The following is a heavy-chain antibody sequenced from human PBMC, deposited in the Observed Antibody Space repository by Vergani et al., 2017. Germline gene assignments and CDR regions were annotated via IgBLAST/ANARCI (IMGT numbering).Heavy chain of an antibody. Sequence: EVMLVQSGAEVKKPGESLKISCKYSESSFISNEIAWVRQMSGKGLQWMGNINPIDSKIAYSPSFQGQAIMSLDKSITTAYLQWRSLKASDTAMYYCARPRNEWELAPDAFDIWGQGTMVTVSS. CDR1: ESSFISNE. J-gene: IGHJ3*02. D-gene: IGHD1-26*01. CDR2: INPIDSKI. CDR3: ARPRNEWELAPDAFDI. V-gene: IGHV5-51*03.